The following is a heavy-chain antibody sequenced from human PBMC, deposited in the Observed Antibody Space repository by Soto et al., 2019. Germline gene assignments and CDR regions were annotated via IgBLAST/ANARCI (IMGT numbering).Heavy chain of an antibody. D-gene: IGHD5-18*01. V-gene: IGHV4-30-2*03. CDR3: ACIFSGGYGYGFYYYGMDV. CDR2: IYHSGST. J-gene: IGHJ6*02. CDR1: GGSISSGGYS. Sequence: TLSLTCAVSGGSISSGGYSWSWIRQPPGKGLEWIGYIYHSGSTYYNPSLKSRVTISVDTSKNQFSLKLSSVTAADTAVYYCACIFSGGYGYGFYYYGMDVWGQGTTVTVSS.